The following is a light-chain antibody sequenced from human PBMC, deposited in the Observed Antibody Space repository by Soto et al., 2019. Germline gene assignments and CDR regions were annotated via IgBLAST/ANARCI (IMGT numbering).Light chain of an antibody. Sequence: QSVLTQPPSVSGAPGQRVTISCTGSSSNIGACYDVHWYQQLPGTAPKLLIYGNSNRPSGVPDRFSGSKSGTSASLAITGLQADDEDYYYCQSYDSSLSWVFGGGTKLTVL. CDR2: GNS. CDR3: QSYDSSLSWV. V-gene: IGLV1-40*01. J-gene: IGLJ3*02. CDR1: SSNIGACYD.